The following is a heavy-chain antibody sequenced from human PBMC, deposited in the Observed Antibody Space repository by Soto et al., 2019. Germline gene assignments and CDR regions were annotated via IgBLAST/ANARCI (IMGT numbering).Heavy chain of an antibody. CDR2: IDSSGTSK. CDR1: EFTFNSYS. D-gene: IGHD4-17*01. V-gene: IGHV3-21*04. CDR3: ARDYGDYFGGRYFDL. J-gene: IGHJ2*01. Sequence: EVQLVESGGGLVKPGGSLRLSCAASEFTFNSYSMNWVRQAPGKGLERVSSIDSSGTSKYYADSVKGRFIISRDNAKNSLYLRMDSLTAEDTAMYFCARDYGDYFGGRYFDLWGRGTLVTVSS.